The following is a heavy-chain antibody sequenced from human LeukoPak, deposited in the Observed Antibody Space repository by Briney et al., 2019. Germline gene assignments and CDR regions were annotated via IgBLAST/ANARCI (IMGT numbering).Heavy chain of an antibody. V-gene: IGHV3-23*01. CDR3: ARRYCSGGSCHGYGMDV. CDR2: ISGSDGTT. J-gene: IGHJ6*02. D-gene: IGHD2-15*01. Sequence: GGSLRLSCVVSGFTVSSNYMSWVRQAPGKGLEWVSVISGSDGTTYYADSVKGRFTISRDNSKNTLFLQMSSLRAEDTAVYYCARRYCSGGSCHGYGMDVWGQGTTVTVSS. CDR1: GFTVSSNY.